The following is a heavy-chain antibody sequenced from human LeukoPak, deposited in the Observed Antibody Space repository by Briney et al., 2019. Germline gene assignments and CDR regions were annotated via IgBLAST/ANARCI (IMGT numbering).Heavy chain of an antibody. CDR1: GFTFSYYW. CDR2: IKQDGSEK. Sequence: GGSLRLSCAASGFTFSYYWMGWVRQAPGKGLEWVANIKQDGSEKYYADSVKGRFTISRDNSKNTLYLQMNSLRAEDTAVYYCARDAPGYLYTQVDQWGQGTLVTVSS. D-gene: IGHD6-13*01. V-gene: IGHV3-7*01. CDR3: ARDAPGYLYTQVDQ. J-gene: IGHJ4*02.